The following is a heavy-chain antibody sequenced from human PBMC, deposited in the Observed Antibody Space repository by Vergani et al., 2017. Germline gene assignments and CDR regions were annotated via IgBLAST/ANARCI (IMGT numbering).Heavy chain of an antibody. D-gene: IGHD3-10*01. Sequence: EVQLVESGGGLVQPGRFLRLSCAASGFTFDDYAMHWVRQAPGKGLEWVSGISWNSGSIGYADSVKGRFTISRDNAKNSLYLQMNSLRAEDTALYYCAKDIGRNYYGPGDYWGQGTLVTVSS. CDR1: GFTFDDYA. V-gene: IGHV3-9*01. J-gene: IGHJ4*02. CDR2: ISWNSGSI. CDR3: AKDIGRNYYGPGDY.